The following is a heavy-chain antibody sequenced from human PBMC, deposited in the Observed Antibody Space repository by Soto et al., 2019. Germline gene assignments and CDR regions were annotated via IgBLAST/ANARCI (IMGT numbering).Heavy chain of an antibody. D-gene: IGHD2-15*01. Sequence: SETLSLTCAVSGGSISSSNLWSWVRQPPGKGLEWIGEIYHSGSTNYNPSLKSRVTISVDTSKNQFSLKLSSVTAADTAVYYCARHTPAISISDHWGQGTLVTSPQ. V-gene: IGHV4-4*02. CDR3: ARHTPAISISDH. CDR2: IYHSGST. CDR1: GGSISSSNL. J-gene: IGHJ4*02.